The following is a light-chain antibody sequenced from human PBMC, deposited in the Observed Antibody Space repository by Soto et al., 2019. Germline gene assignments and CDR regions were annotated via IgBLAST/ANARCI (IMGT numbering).Light chain of an antibody. V-gene: IGLV2-14*02. Sequence: QSALTQPASVSGSPGQSITISCTGISSDVGSYNLVSWYQQHPGEAPKLMIYEGTKRPSGVSNRFSGSKSGNTASLTISGLQAEDEADYYCCSFASSSTYVFGTGTKVTVL. CDR1: SSDVGSYNL. CDR3: CSFASSSTYV. J-gene: IGLJ1*01. CDR2: EGT.